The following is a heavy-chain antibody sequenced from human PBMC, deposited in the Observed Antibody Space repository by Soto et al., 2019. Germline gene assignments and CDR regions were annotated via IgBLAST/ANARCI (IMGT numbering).Heavy chain of an antibody. CDR1: GYTFTSYY. CDR2: INPSGGST. V-gene: IGHV1-46*01. J-gene: IGHJ3*02. D-gene: IGHD2-8*01. Sequence: ASVKVFCKASGYTFTSYYMHWVRQAPGQGLEWMGVINPSGGSTSYAQKFQGRVTMTRDTSTSTVYMELSSLRSEDTAVYYCARSRLMVYDAFDIWGHGTMVTVSS. CDR3: ARSRLMVYDAFDI.